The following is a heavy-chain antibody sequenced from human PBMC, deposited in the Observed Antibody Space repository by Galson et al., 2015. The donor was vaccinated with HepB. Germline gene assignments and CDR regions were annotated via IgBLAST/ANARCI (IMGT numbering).Heavy chain of an antibody. CDR2: INAGNGNR. Sequence: SVKVSCKASGYTFSNFDMHWVRQAPGQRLGWMGWINAGNGNRKYSQKFQGRLAITRDTSASSCYMEVSSLKSEDTAVYYCARSPGGGGAFDIWGQGTMVTVSS. D-gene: IGHD1-1*01. V-gene: IGHV1-3*01. J-gene: IGHJ3*02. CDR1: GYTFSNFD. CDR3: ARSPGGGGAFDI.